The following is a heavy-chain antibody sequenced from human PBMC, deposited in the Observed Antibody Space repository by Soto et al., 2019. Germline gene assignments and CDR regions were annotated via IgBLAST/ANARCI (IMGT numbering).Heavy chain of an antibody. CDR1: GGTFSSYA. V-gene: IGHV1-69*12. CDR2: IIPMSGAT. Sequence: QVQLVQSGAEVKKPGSSVKVSCKASGGTFSSYALSWVRQAPGQGLEWMGGIIPMSGATNYAQKFQGRVTFTADESTNTADLELTSLRSEDTGVYYRARGGPENDYWGQGTLVTVSS. CDR3: ARGGPENDY. J-gene: IGHJ4*02. D-gene: IGHD1-26*01.